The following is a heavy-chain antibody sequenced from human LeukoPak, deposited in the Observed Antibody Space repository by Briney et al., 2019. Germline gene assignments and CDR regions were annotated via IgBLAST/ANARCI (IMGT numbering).Heavy chain of an antibody. V-gene: IGHV4-34*01. J-gene: IGHJ4*02. CDR2: INHSGST. Sequence: SETLSLTRAVYGGSFSGYYWSWIRQPPGKGLEWIGEINHSGSTNYNPSLKSRVTISVDTSKNQFSLKLSSVTAADTAVYYCARGSPTADYYDSSGRRTYYFDYWGQGTLVTVSS. CDR3: ARGSPTADYYDSSGRRTYYFDY. D-gene: IGHD3-22*01. CDR1: GGSFSGYY.